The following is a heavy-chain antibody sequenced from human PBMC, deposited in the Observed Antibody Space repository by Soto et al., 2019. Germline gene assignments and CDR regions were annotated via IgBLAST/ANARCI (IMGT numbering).Heavy chain of an antibody. CDR3: ARPYSNAFDY. CDR1: GGSISSYY. J-gene: IGHJ4*02. V-gene: IGHV4-59*08. CDR2: IHFSGST. Sequence: PSETLSLSCTVSGGSISSYYWSWIRQAPGNGLEWIGYIHFSGSTKYNPSLNSRVTTSVDTSNNQFSLKLSSVTAADTAVYYCARPYSNAFDYWGQGTLVTVS. D-gene: IGHD6-13*01.